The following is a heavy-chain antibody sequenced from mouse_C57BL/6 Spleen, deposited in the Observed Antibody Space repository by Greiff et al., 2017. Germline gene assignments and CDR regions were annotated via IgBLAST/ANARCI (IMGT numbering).Heavy chain of an antibody. CDR3: ARYYGSSYDWFAY. V-gene: IGHV1-64*01. J-gene: IGHJ3*01. D-gene: IGHD1-1*01. Sequence: QVQLKQPVAELVKPGASVKLSCKASGYTFTSYWMHWVKQRPGQGLEWIGMIHPNSGSTNYNEKFKSKATLTVDKSSSTAYMQLSSLTSEDSAVYYCARYYGSSYDWFAYWGQGTLVTVSA. CDR1: GYTFTSYW. CDR2: IHPNSGST.